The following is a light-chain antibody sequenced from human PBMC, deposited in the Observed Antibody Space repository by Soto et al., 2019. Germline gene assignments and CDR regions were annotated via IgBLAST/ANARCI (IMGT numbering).Light chain of an antibody. CDR2: GNS. V-gene: IGLV1-40*01. CDR1: SSNIGAGYD. Sequence: QSVLTQPPSVSGAPGQRVTISCTGSSSNIGAGYDVHWYQQLPGTAPKLLIYGNSNRPSGVPDRFSGSKSGTSASLAITGLQAGDEADYCCQSYDSSLSGSVVFGGGTKRTVL. CDR3: QSYDSSLSGSVV. J-gene: IGLJ2*01.